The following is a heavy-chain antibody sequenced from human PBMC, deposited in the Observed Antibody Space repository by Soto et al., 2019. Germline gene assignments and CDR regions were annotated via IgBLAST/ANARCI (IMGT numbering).Heavy chain of an antibody. CDR1: GYTFTSYG. V-gene: IGHV1-18*01. CDR3: VQSGLFAGWFDP. D-gene: IGHD2-21*01. Sequence: QVQPVQSGAEVKKPGASVKVSCKASGYTFTSYGISWVRQAPGQGLEWMGWISAYNGNTNYAQKLQGRVTMTTHTSTFTAYMELRSLRSDDTAVYYCVQSGLFAGWFDPWGQGTLATVSS. J-gene: IGHJ5*02. CDR2: ISAYNGNT.